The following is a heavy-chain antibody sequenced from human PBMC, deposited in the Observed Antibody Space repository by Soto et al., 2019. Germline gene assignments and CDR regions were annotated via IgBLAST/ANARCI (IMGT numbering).Heavy chain of an antibody. CDR1: GGTFSSYT. Sequence: QVQLVQSGAEVKKPGSSVKVSCKASGGTFSSYTISWVRQAPGQGLEWMGRIIPILGIANYAQKFQGRVTITADKSTSTAYMELSSLRSEDTAVYYCARGHVPYWSSTSCPYGMDVWGQGTTVTVS. CDR3: ARGHVPYWSSTSCPYGMDV. D-gene: IGHD2-2*01. CDR2: IIPILGIA. V-gene: IGHV1-69*02. J-gene: IGHJ6*02.